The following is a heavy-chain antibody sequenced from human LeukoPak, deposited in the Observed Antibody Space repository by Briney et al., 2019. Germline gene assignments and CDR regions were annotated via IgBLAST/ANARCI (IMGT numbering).Heavy chain of an antibody. D-gene: IGHD6-13*01. CDR2: IYPGDSDT. CDR3: ARNAYSTYWFDP. CDR1: GYSFTSYW. Sequence: GESLKISCKGSGYSFTSYWIGWVRQMPRKGLERMGIIYPGDSDTRYSPSFQGQVTISADKSISTAFLQWSSLKASDTAMYYCARNAYSTYWFDPWGQGTLVTVSS. V-gene: IGHV5-51*01. J-gene: IGHJ5*02.